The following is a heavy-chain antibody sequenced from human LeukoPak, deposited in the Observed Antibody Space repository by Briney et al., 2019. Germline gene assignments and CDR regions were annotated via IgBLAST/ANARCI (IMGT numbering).Heavy chain of an antibody. CDR1: GFTFSSYA. CDR3: ARDMHIVVVTAIWYFDY. D-gene: IGHD2-21*02. CDR2: ISYDGSNK. J-gene: IGHJ4*02. Sequence: GGSLRLSCAASGFTFSSYAMHWVRQPPGKGLEWVTVISYDGSNKYYADSVKGRFTISRDNSKNTLYLQMNSLRAEDTAVYYCARDMHIVVVTAIWYFDYWGQGTLVTVSS. V-gene: IGHV3-30-3*01.